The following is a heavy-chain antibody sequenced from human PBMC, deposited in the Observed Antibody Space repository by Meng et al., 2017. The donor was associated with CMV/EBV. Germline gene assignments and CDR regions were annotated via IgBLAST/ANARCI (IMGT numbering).Heavy chain of an antibody. CDR3: ARIFCTTTDCYYDY. J-gene: IGHJ4*02. V-gene: IGHV3-48*03. Sequence: GESLKISCAASGFAFSSYEMSWVRQTPGKGLEWISYIDTSGNTIYYADSVKGRFTISRDNVKSSLYLLMESLRAEDTAAYYCARIFCTTTDCYYDYWGRGTLVTVSS. CDR2: IDTSGNTI. CDR1: GFAFSSYE. D-gene: IGHD2-8*01.